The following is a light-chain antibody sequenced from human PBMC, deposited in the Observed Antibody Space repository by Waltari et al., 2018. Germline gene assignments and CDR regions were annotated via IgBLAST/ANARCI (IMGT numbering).Light chain of an antibody. CDR3: SSFTTNSPPYV. V-gene: IGLV2-14*01. J-gene: IGLJ1*01. CDR2: EVT. CDR1: SSDIGDSNY. Sequence: QSALTQPASVSGSPGQSITISCTGTSSDIGDSNYVSWYQQHPGEAPNLVIYEVTNRPAGVSSRVSGSKSGNTASMTISGLQAEDGADYYCSSFTTNSPPYVFGTGTEVTVL.